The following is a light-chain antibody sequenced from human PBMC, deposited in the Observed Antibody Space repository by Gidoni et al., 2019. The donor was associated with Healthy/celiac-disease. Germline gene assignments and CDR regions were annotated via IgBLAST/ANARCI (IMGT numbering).Light chain of an antibody. Sequence: EIVLTQSPGTLSLSPGERATLSCRASQSVSSSYLAWYQQEPGQAPRLLIYGASSRATGIPDRFSGSGSGTDFTLTISRLEPEDFAVYYCQQYGSSPVTFGQGTKLEIK. V-gene: IGKV3-20*01. J-gene: IGKJ2*01. CDR1: QSVSSSY. CDR2: GAS. CDR3: QQYGSSPVT.